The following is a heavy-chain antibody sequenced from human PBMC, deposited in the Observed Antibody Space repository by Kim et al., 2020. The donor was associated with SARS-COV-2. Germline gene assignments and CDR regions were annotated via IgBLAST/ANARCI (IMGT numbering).Heavy chain of an antibody. J-gene: IGHJ4*02. CDR2: ISYDGSNK. V-gene: IGHV3-30*04. D-gene: IGHD3-10*01. CDR3: ARTGSGSYWYYFDY. Sequence: GGSLRLSCAASGFTFSSYAMHWVRQAPGKGLEWVAVISYDGSNKYYADSMKGRFTISRDNSKNTLYLQMNSLRAEDTAVYYCARTGSGSYWYYFDYWGQGTLVTVSS. CDR1: GFTFSSYA.